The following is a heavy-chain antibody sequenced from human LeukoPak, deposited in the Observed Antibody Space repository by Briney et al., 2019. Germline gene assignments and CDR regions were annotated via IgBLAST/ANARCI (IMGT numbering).Heavy chain of an antibody. J-gene: IGHJ2*01. Sequence: SETLSLTCAVYGGSFSGYYWSWIGQPPGKGLEWIGEINHSGSTKYNPSLKSRVTISVDTSKNQFSLKLSSVTAADTAVYYCARGVARHWYFDLWGRGTPVTVSS. CDR2: INHSGST. CDR3: ARGVARHWYFDL. V-gene: IGHV4-34*01. CDR1: GGSFSGYY.